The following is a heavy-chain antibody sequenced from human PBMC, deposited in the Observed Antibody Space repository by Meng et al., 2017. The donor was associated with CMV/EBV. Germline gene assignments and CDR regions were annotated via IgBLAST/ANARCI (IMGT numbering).Heavy chain of an antibody. CDR2: INHSGRT. CDR1: GGSFSGYY. CDR3: ARGDSSSWYSVYYYYYYGMDV. Sequence: SETLSLTCAVYGGSFSGYYWSWIRQPPGKGLEWIGEINHSGRTNYNPSLKSRVTISVDTSKNQFSLKLSSVSAADTDVYYCARGDSSSWYSVYYYYYYGMDVWGQGTTVTVSS. D-gene: IGHD6-13*01. V-gene: IGHV4-34*01. J-gene: IGHJ6*02.